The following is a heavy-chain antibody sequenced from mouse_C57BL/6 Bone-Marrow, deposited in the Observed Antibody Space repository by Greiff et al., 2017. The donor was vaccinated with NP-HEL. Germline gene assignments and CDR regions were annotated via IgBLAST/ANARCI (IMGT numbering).Heavy chain of an antibody. CDR2: ISSGGSYT. V-gene: IGHV5-6*01. J-gene: IGHJ3*01. D-gene: IGHD2-14*01. CDR3: ARQWVPFAY. Sequence: EVQLVESGGDLVKPGGSLKLSCAASGFTFSSYGMSWVRQTPDKRLEWVATISSGGSYTYYPDSVKGRFTISRDNTKNTLYLQMSSLKSEDTAMYYCARQWVPFAYWGQGTLVTVSA. CDR1: GFTFSSYG.